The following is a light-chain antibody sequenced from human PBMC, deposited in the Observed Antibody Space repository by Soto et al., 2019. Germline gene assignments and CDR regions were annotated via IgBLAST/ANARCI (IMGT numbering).Light chain of an antibody. CDR3: YQYDSSPWT. J-gene: IGKJ1*01. CDR2: DAS. CDR1: QSVNSY. Sequence: EIVLTQSPGTLSLSPGERATLSCRASQSVNSYLAWYQQKPGQAPRLLIYDASSRATGIPDRFSGSGSGTDFTLTISRLEPEDFAVYFCYQYDSSPWTFGQGTKVDIK. V-gene: IGKV3-20*01.